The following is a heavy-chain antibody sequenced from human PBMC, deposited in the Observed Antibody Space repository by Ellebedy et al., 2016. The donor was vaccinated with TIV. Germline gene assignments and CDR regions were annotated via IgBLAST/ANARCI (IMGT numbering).Heavy chain of an antibody. CDR2: IWYDGSNK. CDR1: GFTFSSYG. Sequence: GESLKISCAASGFTFSSYGMHWVRQAPGKGLEWVAVIWYDGSNKYYADSVKGRFTISRDNSKNTLYLQMNSLRAEDTAVYYCARDRGGWHRHGMDVWGQGTTVTVSS. D-gene: IGHD6-19*01. CDR3: ARDRGGWHRHGMDV. J-gene: IGHJ6*02. V-gene: IGHV3-33*01.